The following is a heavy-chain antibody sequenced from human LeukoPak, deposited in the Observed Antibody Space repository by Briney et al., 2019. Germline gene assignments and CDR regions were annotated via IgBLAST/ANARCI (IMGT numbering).Heavy chain of an antibody. J-gene: IGHJ4*02. D-gene: IGHD4-11*01. CDR2: ISSSSSTI. V-gene: IGHV3-48*01. Sequence: GGSLRLSCAASGFTFSSYSMNWVRQAPGKGLEWVSYISSSSSTIYYADSVKGRFTISRDNAKNSLYLQMNSLRAEDTAVYYCASLHDYSNYGFDYWGQGTLVTVSS. CDR3: ASLHDYSNYGFDY. CDR1: GFTFSSYS.